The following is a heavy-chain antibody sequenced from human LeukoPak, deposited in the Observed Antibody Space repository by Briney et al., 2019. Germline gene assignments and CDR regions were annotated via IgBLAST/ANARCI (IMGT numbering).Heavy chain of an antibody. CDR1: GFTFSSYG. J-gene: IGHJ4*02. CDR3: AKVEHIVVVTAITE. V-gene: IGHV3-30*18. CDR2: ISYDGSNK. D-gene: IGHD2-21*02. Sequence: GGSLRLSCAASGFTFSSYGMHWVRQAPGKGLEWVAVISYDGSNKYYADSVKGRFTISRDNSKHTLYLQMNSLRAEDTAVYYCAKVEHIVVVTAITEWGQGTLLTVSS.